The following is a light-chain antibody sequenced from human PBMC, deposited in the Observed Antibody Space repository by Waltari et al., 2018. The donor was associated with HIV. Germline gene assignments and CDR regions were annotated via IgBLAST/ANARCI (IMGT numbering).Light chain of an antibody. CDR1: SGDVGTYNL. V-gene: IGLV2-14*02. J-gene: IGLJ3*02. Sequence: QSALTQPASVSGSPGQSITMSCTGASGDVGTYNLVSWYQQHPGKAPKLMIYEGNKRPSGVSKRFSGSKSGHTASLTICGLQAADEAHYFCCSFNSGSTVVFGGGTKLTVL. CDR3: CSFNSGSTVV. CDR2: EGN.